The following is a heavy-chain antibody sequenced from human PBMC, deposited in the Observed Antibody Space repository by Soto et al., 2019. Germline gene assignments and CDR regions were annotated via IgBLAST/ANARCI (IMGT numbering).Heavy chain of an antibody. V-gene: IGHV4-59*08. J-gene: IGHJ3*02. D-gene: IGHD1-26*01. CDR3: ARQGGDHLGDAFDI. CDR2: IYYSGST. CDR1: GGSISSYY. Sequence: QVQLQESGPGLVKPSETLSLTCTVSGGSISSYYWSWIRQPPGKGLEWIGYIYYSGSTNYNPSLKSRVTISVDTSKNQFSLKLSSVTAADTAVYYCARQGGDHLGDAFDIWGQGTMVTVSS.